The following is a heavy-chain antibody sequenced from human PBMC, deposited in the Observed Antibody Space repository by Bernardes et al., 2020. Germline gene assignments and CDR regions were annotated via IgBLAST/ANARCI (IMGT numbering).Heavy chain of an antibody. D-gene: IGHD2-2*01. Sequence: GGSLRLSCAASGFTFSSYWMSWVRQAPGKGLEWVANIKQDGSEKYYVDSVKGRFTISRDNAKNSLYLQMNSLRAEDTAVYYCARGGYCSSTSCPTYYYYGMDVWGQGTTVTVSS. CDR2: IKQDGSEK. CDR1: GFTFSSYW. V-gene: IGHV3-7*01. CDR3: ARGGYCSSTSCPTYYYYGMDV. J-gene: IGHJ6*02.